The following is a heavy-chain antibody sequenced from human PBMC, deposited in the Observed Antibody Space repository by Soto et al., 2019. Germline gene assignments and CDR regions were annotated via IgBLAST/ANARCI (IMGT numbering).Heavy chain of an antibody. J-gene: IGHJ6*02. V-gene: IGHV4-59*08. CDR2: IYYSGST. Sequence: PSETLSLTCTVSGGSISSYYWSWIRQPPGKGLEWIGYIYYSGSTNYNPSLKSRVTISVDTSKNQFSLKLSSVTAADTAVYYCARFRHYYGMDVWGQGTTVTVSS. CDR3: ARFRHYYGMDV. CDR1: GGSISSYY.